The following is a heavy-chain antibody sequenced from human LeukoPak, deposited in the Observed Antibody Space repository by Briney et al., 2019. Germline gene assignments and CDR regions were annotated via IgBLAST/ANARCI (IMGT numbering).Heavy chain of an antibody. CDR1: GYTFTGYY. V-gene: IGHV1-2*02. Sequence: ASVKVSCKASGYTFTGYYMHWVRQAPGQGRERMGWINPNSGGTNYAQKFQGRVTMTRDTSISTAYMELSRLRSDDTAVYYCARALIYGDYYFDYWGQGTLVTVSS. CDR3: ARALIYGDYYFDY. J-gene: IGHJ4*02. D-gene: IGHD4-17*01. CDR2: INPNSGGT.